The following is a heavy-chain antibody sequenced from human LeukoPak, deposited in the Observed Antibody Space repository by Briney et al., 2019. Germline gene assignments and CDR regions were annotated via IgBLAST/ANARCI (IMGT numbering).Heavy chain of an antibody. D-gene: IGHD2-8*01. CDR2: ISGSGGST. V-gene: IGHV3-23*01. J-gene: IGHJ4*02. CDR3: AKDRWDIVLMRESYYFDY. Sequence: GGSLRLSCAASGFTFSSYAMSWVRQAPGKGLEWVSAISGSGGSTYYADSVKGWFTISRDNSKNTLYLQMSSLRAEDTAVYYCAKDRWDIVLMRESYYFDYWGQGTLVTVSS. CDR1: GFTFSSYA.